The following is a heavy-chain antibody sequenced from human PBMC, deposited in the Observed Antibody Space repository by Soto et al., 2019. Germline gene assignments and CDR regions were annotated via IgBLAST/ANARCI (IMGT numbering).Heavy chain of an antibody. CDR2: LSGDGTGT. CDR1: GFTLGSYW. J-gene: IGHJ4*02. CDR3: TRGGGGGSFDQ. V-gene: IGHV3-74*01. D-gene: IGHD2-15*01. Sequence: EVELVESGGGLVQPGGSLRLSCAASGFTLGSYWMHWVRQAPGKGLVWVSRLSGDGTGTRYADFVKGRFTISGDNAKNTLYLEMNSLGPDDTAVYYCTRGGGGGSFDQWGEGTVVTVSS.